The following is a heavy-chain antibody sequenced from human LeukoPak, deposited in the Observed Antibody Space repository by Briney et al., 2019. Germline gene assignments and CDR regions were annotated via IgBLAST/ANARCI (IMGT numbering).Heavy chain of an antibody. CDR3: ARTIYDYVWGSYRYTHFDY. CDR2: IYYSGST. J-gene: IGHJ4*02. CDR1: GGSISSSSYY. D-gene: IGHD3-16*02. V-gene: IGHV4-39*07. Sequence: SETLSLTCTVSGGSISSSSYYWGWIRQPPGKGLEWIGSIYYSGSTYYNPSLKSRVTISVDTSKNQFSLKLSSVTAADTAVYYCARTIYDYVWGSYRYTHFDYWGQGTLVTVSS.